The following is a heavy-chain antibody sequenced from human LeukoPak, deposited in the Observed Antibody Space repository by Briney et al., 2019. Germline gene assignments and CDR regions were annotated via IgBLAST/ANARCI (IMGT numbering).Heavy chain of an antibody. J-gene: IGHJ6*02. CDR3: AREEVPAASYYYYGMDV. Sequence: GGSLRLSCAASGFTFSSYGMHWVRQAPGKGLEWVAVIWYDGSNKYYADSVKGRFTISRDNTKNTLYLQMNSLRAEDTAVYYCAREEVPAASYYYYGMDVWGQGTTVTVSS. D-gene: IGHD2-2*01. CDR1: GFTFSSYG. CDR2: IWYDGSNK. V-gene: IGHV3-33*01.